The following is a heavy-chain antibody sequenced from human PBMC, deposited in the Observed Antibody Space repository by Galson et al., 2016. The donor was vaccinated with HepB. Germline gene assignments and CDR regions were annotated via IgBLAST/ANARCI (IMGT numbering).Heavy chain of an antibody. J-gene: IGHJ4*02. CDR1: GFTFSDSA. Sequence: SLRLSCAASGFTFSDSAMHWVRQASGKGLEWVGRIRSKANTYATAYAESVKGRFSISRDDSKNTAYLQMDSLKTEDTAVYYCTRRRASDGEGDTVDNWGQGTLVTVSS. D-gene: IGHD7-27*01. V-gene: IGHV3-73*01. CDR2: IRSKANTYAT. CDR3: TRRRASDGEGDTVDN.